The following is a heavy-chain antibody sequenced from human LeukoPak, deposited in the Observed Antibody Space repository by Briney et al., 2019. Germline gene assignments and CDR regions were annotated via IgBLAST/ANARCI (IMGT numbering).Heavy chain of an antibody. V-gene: IGHV1-69*01. CDR2: IIPIFGTA. Sequence: SVSVSCKDSGGTFISYAISWVRQAPGQGLEWMGGIIPIFGTANYTQKFQGRVTITADESTSTAYMELSSLRSEDTAVYYCARDFIPKILGSGSYYKTFPLGWFDPWGQGTLVTVSS. J-gene: IGHJ5*02. CDR3: ARDFIPKILGSGSYYKTFPLGWFDP. CDR1: GGTFISYA. D-gene: IGHD3-10*01.